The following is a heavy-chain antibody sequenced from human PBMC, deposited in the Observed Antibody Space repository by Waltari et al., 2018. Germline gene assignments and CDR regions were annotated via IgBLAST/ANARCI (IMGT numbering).Heavy chain of an antibody. V-gene: IGHV3-15*01. CDR1: GFTFTKAW. CDR2: IKREGDGGTR. D-gene: IGHD3-10*01. J-gene: IGHJ6*04. CDR3: ATDYGDFLGV. Sequence: EVQVVESGGGLVKPGGSLRLSCVVSGFTFTKAWMSWVRQAPGKGLEWVVRIKREGDGGTRDYSAPLKGRISLSRDDSKNTVYLQMNTLKPEDTAVYFCATDYGDFLGVWGTGTTVTVFS.